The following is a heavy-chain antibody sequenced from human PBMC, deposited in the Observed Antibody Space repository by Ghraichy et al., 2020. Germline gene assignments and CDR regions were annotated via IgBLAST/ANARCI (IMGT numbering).Heavy chain of an antibody. CDR2: IFSGGST. CDR1: GFTVSSNY. J-gene: IGHJ4*02. V-gene: IGHV3-53*04. CDR3: ATGTQTTVTIFDY. Sequence: GILNISCAASGFTVSSNYVSWVRQTPGKGLEWVSVIFSGGSTYYADSVKGRFTISRHNSKNTLYLQMNSLRAEDTAVYYCATGTQTTVTIFDYWGQGTLVTVSS. D-gene: IGHD4-17*01.